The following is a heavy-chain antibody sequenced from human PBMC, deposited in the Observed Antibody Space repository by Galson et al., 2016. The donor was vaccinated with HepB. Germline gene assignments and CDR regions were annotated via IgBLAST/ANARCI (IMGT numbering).Heavy chain of an antibody. CDR1: GFTFSHYG. CDR2: IWSDGRQR. V-gene: IGHV3-33*01. D-gene: IGHD2-2*01. J-gene: IGHJ6*02. Sequence: SLRLSCAASGFTFSHYGLHWVRQAPGQGLEWLTQIWSDGRQRHFADSVKGRFTFSRDNSKDTVYLQMNSLRVEDTAVYYCARDGQYLAPYSMDVWGQGTTVTVSS. CDR3: ARDGQYLAPYSMDV.